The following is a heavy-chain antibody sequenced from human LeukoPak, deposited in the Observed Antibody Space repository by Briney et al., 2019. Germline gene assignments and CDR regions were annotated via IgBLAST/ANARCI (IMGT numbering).Heavy chain of an antibody. J-gene: IGHJ5*02. D-gene: IGHD6-13*01. Sequence: GGSLRLSCAASGFTFSSYAMSWVRQAPGKGLEWVSAISGSGGSTYYADSVKGRFTISRDNSKNTLYLQMNSLRAEGTAVYYCAKDRLGYSSSWYRVYRYNWFDPWGQGTLVTVSS. CDR1: GFTFSSYA. V-gene: IGHV3-23*01. CDR2: ISGSGGST. CDR3: AKDRLGYSSSWYRVYRYNWFDP.